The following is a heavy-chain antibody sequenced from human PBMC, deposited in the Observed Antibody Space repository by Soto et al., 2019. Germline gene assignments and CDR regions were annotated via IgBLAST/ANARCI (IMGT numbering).Heavy chain of an antibody. CDR1: GFLLSTSGMR. CDR3: ARIAGTVNLFEI. CDR2: VDWDDDR. Sequence: SGPTVVNPTQTLTLTCTFSGFLLSTSGMRVTWVHQPPVKAREWLARVDWDDDRLYCTSLKIRLTMSKDTFKIQAVLTMTNIDPVDTATYYCARIAGTVNLFEIWGQGTLVTVSS. D-gene: IGHD4-17*01. V-gene: IGHV2-70*04. J-gene: IGHJ4*02.